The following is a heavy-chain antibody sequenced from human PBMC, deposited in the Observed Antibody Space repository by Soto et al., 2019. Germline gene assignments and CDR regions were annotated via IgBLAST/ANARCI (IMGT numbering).Heavy chain of an antibody. Sequence: EVQFLESGGGVVRPGVSLRLSCVASGLSFDNYAMTWVRQSPGKGLEWLACITGNGAVTSYTDSVRGRFTISRDNSKNTLYLQMDSLRADDTAVYYCGKDPNGDYFGTFDFWGQGTTVTVSS. CDR1: GLSFDNYA. D-gene: IGHD4-17*01. CDR2: ITGNGAVT. V-gene: IGHV3-23*01. CDR3: GKDPNGDYFGTFDF. J-gene: IGHJ3*01.